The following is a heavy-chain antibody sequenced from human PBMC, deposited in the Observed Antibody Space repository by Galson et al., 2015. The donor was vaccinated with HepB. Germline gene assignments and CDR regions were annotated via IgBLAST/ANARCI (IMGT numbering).Heavy chain of an antibody. CDR3: ARVGRYDDYRYGMDV. D-gene: IGHD4-17*01. Sequence: SVKVSCKASGYTFTGYYMYWVRQAPGQGLEWVGWINPNSGGTDFAQKFQGRITMTRDTSISTAYMELSRLRSDDTAVYYCARVGRYDDYRYGMDVWGQGTTVTVSS. CDR2: INPNSGGT. CDR1: GYTFTGYY. J-gene: IGHJ6*02. V-gene: IGHV1-2*02.